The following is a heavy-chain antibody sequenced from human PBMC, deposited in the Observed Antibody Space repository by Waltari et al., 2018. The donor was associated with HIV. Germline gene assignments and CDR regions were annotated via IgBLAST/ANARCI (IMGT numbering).Heavy chain of an antibody. CDR2: ISGSGSST. CDR3: AKVPQYISSSIYYYGMDV. V-gene: IGHV3-23*01. CDR1: GFTFSTNA. Sequence: EVQLLESGGGLVQPGGSLRLSCAASGFTFSTNALSWVRQAPGKGLEWVSSISGSGSSTYYADSIEGRFTISRDNSKNTLYLQMNSLRAEDTPAYYCAKVPQYISSSIYYYGMDVWGQGTTVTVSS. D-gene: IGHD6-6*01. J-gene: IGHJ6*02.